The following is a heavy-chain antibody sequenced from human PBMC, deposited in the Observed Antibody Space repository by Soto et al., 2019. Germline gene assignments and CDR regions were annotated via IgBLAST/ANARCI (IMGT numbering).Heavy chain of an antibody. Sequence: PSETLSLTCTVSGGSISSGGYHWSWIRQHPGKGLEWIGHIYYSGSTYYKPSLKSRVTISVDTSKNQFSLKLSSVTAADTAVYYCARSVFPWGRGTLVTAPQ. CDR1: GGSISSGGYH. J-gene: IGHJ5*02. CDR2: IYYSGST. V-gene: IGHV4-31*03. CDR3: ARSVFP.